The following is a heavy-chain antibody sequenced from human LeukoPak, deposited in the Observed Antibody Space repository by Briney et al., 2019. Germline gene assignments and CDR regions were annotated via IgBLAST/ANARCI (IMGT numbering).Heavy chain of an antibody. Sequence: GGSLRLSCAASGFTFSRYAMSWVRQAPGKGLEWGSVVSSSGGNTYNADSVKGRFTISRDNSKNTLYLQMNSLRAEDTAVYYCAKEDWLGFDYWGEGSLVTASA. D-gene: IGHD3/OR15-3a*01. CDR3: AKEDWLGFDY. CDR1: GFTFSRYA. V-gene: IGHV3-23*01. J-gene: IGHJ4*02. CDR2: VSSSGGNT.